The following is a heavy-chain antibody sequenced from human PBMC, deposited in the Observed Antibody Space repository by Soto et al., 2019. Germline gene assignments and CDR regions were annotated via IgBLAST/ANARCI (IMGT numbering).Heavy chain of an antibody. D-gene: IGHD3-9*01. CDR1: GYTFTSYY. CDR2: INPSGGST. V-gene: IGHV1-46*01. CDR3: ARELYDILTGYPDYYYGMDV. J-gene: IGHJ6*02. Sequence: ASVKVSCKASGYTFTSYYMHWVRQAPGQGLEWMGRINPSGGSTSYAQKFQGRVTMTRDTSTSTVYMELSSLRSEDTAVYYCARELYDILTGYPDYYYGMDVWGQGTTVTVSS.